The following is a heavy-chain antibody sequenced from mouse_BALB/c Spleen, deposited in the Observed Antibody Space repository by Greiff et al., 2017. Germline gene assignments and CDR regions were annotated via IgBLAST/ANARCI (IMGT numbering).Heavy chain of an antibody. CDR2: ISTYYGNT. Sequence: QVHVKQSGPELVRPGVSVKISCKGSGYTFTDYAMHWVKQSHAKSLEWIGVISTYYGNTNYNQKFKGKATMTVDKSSSTAYMELARLTSEDSAIYYCARGNDYYFDYWGQGTTLTVSS. V-gene: IGHV1-67*01. CDR1: GYTFTDYA. D-gene: IGHD2-4*01. CDR3: ARGNDYYFDY. J-gene: IGHJ2*01.